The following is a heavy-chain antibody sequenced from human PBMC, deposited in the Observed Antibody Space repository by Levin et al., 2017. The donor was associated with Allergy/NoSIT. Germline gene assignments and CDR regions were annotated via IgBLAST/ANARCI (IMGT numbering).Heavy chain of an antibody. CDR1: GFTFSPYG. Sequence: GGSLRLSCAASGFTFSPYGMHWVRQAPGKGLEHVSAISSDGGRTYYADSVKGRFAISRDNSKNTLYLQMGSLRAEDMAVYYCARVRAYSGYDYYYFDSWGQGTLVTVSS. V-gene: IGHV3-64*02. CDR3: ARVRAYSGYDYYYFDS. D-gene: IGHD5-12*01. J-gene: IGHJ4*02. CDR2: ISSDGGRT.